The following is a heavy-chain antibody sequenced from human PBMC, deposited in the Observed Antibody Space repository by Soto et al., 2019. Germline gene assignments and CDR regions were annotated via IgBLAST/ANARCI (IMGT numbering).Heavy chain of an antibody. V-gene: IGHV1-46*01. CDR2: TNPTDGRT. CDR1: GYTFTAYY. D-gene: IGHD7-27*01. CDR3: ARVLELGPIDF. Sequence: QVQLVQSGAEVKKPGASVKLSCKASGYTFTAYYIHWVRQAPGQGLEWLGITNPTDGRTTYAHKSPGRVTMTRDTSTSTVYMELSRLRSEDTALYYCARVLELGPIDFWGQGTLVTVSS. J-gene: IGHJ4*02.